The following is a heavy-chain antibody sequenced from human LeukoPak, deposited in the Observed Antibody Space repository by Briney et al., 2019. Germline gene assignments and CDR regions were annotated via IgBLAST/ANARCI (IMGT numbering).Heavy chain of an antibody. J-gene: IGHJ4*02. CDR3: ARHASYFYSSTYAD. D-gene: IGHD3-22*01. CDR2: IYYTGNT. V-gene: IGHV4-59*08. Sequence: SETLSLTCTVSGGSNNTHDWLWLRQPPGKGLEWLGYIYYTGNTNYNPSLKSRVTLSLDTSKNQFSLRLNSVTATDTAVYYCARHASYFYSSTYADWGQGTLVTVSS. CDR1: GGSNNTHD.